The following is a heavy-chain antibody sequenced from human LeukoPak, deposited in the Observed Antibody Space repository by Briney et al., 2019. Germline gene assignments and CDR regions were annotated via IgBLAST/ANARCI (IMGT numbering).Heavy chain of an antibody. Sequence: VASVKVSCKASGYTFTGYYMHWVRQAPGQGLEWMGWINPNSGGTNYAQKFQGRVTMTRDTSTSTVYMELSSLRSEDTAVYYCARALRYYGSGSVYWGQGTLVTVSS. D-gene: IGHD3-10*01. J-gene: IGHJ4*02. CDR3: ARALRYYGSGSVY. CDR2: INPNSGGT. CDR1: GYTFTGYY. V-gene: IGHV1-2*02.